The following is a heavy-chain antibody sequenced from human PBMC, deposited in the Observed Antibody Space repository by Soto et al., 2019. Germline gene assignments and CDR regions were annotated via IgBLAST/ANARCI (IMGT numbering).Heavy chain of an antibody. CDR2: IYYSGST. V-gene: IGHV4-61*01. D-gene: IGHD4-17*01. CDR1: GGSVSSGSYY. J-gene: IGHJ5*02. CDR3: ARVKRTTVTNVWFDP. Sequence: QVQLQESGPGLVKPSETLSLTCTVSGGSVSSGSYYWSWIRQPPEKGLEWIGYIYYSGSTNYNPSLRSRVTISVDTSKNQYSLKLSSVTDADTAVYYCARVKRTTVTNVWFDPWGQGTLVTVSS.